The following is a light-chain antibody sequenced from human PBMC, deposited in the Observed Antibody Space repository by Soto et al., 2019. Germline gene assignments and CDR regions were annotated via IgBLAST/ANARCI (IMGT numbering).Light chain of an antibody. Sequence: DIQMTQSPSTLSGSVGDRVTITCRASQTISSWLAWYQQKPGKAPKLLIYKASTLKSGVPSRFSGSGSGTEFPLTISSRQPDDFATYYCQHYNSYSGAFGQGTKVEL. CDR2: KAS. CDR3: QHYNSYSGA. CDR1: QTISSW. V-gene: IGKV1-5*03. J-gene: IGKJ1*01.